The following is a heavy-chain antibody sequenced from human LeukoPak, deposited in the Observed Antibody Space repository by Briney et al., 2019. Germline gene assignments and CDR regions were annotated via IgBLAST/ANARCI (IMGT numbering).Heavy chain of an antibody. CDR1: GYTFTSYD. J-gene: IGHJ4*02. Sequence: GASVKVSCKASGYTFTSYDINWVRQATGQGLEWMGWINPNSGGTNYAQKFQGRVTMTRDTSISTAYMELSRLRSDDTAVYYCARDLGVNSRIAVLGYWGQGTLVTVSS. CDR3: ARDLGVNSRIAVLGY. V-gene: IGHV1-2*02. CDR2: INPNSGGT. D-gene: IGHD6-6*01.